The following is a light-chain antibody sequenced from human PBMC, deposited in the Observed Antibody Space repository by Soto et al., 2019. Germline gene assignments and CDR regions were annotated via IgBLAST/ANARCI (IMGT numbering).Light chain of an antibody. CDR3: QQYYATPIT. J-gene: IGKJ5*01. Sequence: DIVMTQSPDSLAVSLGERATFNCRSSQSVLYRSSNKNYLAWYQQKPGQPPKLLIYWASTRESGVPDRFSGSGSGTDFTLTISSLQAEDVAVYYCQQYYATPITFGQGTRLEIK. CDR1: QSVLYRSSNKNY. V-gene: IGKV4-1*01. CDR2: WAS.